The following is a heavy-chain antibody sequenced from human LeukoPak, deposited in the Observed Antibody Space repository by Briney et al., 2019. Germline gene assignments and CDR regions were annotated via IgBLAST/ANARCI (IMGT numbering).Heavy chain of an antibody. Sequence: PGGSLRLSCAASGFTFISYWMAWVRQAPGEGLEWVANIKQDGSDKYYVDSAKGRFTISRDNAKGSVYLQMNSLRVEDTALYYCVRELKLFEHWGQGTLVTVSS. V-gene: IGHV3-7*01. CDR3: VRELKLFEH. CDR1: GFTFISYW. J-gene: IGHJ5*02. CDR2: IKQDGSDK. D-gene: IGHD1-26*01.